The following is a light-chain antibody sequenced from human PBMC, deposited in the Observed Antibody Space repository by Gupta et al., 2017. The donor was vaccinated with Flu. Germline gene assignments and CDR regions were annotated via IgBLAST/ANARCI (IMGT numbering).Light chain of an antibody. Sequence: EIVMTQSPATLSVSPGERATLSCRASQSVSRNLAWYQQKPGQAPRLLIYGASTRATGIPAGFSGSGSGTEFTLTITRLQPEDLAVYYCQQYNTWPRTFSQGTKVEIK. CDR1: QSVSRN. CDR3: QQYNTWPRT. CDR2: GAS. V-gene: IGKV3-15*01. J-gene: IGKJ1*01.